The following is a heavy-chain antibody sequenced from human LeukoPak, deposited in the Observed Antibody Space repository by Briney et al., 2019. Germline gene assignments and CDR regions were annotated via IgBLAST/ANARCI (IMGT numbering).Heavy chain of an antibody. CDR3: ARSPDYYGSGSYLVSYYFDY. CDR2: ISYSGSTT. D-gene: IGHD3-10*01. CDR1: GGSISSSSVY. Sequence: SETLSLTCTVSGGSISSSSVYWGWIRQPPGKGLEWIATISYSGSTTSYNPSLKSRVTISVDTSKNHFSLKLSSVTAADTAVYYCARSPDYYGSGSYLVSYYFDYWGQGTLVTVSS. V-gene: IGHV4-39*02. J-gene: IGHJ4*02.